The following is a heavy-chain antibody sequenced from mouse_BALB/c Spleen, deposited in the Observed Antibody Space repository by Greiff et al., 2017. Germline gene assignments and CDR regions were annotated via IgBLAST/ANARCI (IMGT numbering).Heavy chain of an antibody. J-gene: IGHJ4*01. CDR2: ISYSGST. D-gene: IGHD2-14*01. Sequence: EVKLQESGPGLVKPSQSLSLTCTVTGYSITSDYAWNWIRQFPGNKLEWMGYISYSGSTSYNPSLKSRISITRDTSKNQFFLQLNSVTTEDTATYYCARRAHRYDGDYAMDYWGQGTSVTVSS. CDR1: GYSITSDYA. CDR3: ARRAHRYDGDYAMDY. V-gene: IGHV3-2*02.